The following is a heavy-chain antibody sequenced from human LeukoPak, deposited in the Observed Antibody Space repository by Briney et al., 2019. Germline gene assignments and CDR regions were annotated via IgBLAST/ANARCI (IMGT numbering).Heavy chain of an antibody. CDR2: ISSSSTII. J-gene: IGHJ5*02. Sequence: GGSLTLSCAASEFTFSSYSIDWVRQAPGKGLEWIAYISSSSTIIDFADSVKGRFTVSRDNARNSVYLQMNSLRAEDTAVYYFARVYISSYAADLWGQGTLVTVSS. CDR3: ARVYISSYAADL. CDR1: EFTFSSYS. D-gene: IGHD3-22*01. V-gene: IGHV3-48*04.